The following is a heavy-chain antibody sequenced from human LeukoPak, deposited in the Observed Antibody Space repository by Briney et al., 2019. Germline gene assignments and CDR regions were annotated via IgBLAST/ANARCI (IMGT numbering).Heavy chain of an antibody. CDR2: MNPNSGNT. CDR1: EYTFTSYD. D-gene: IGHD4-23*01. J-gene: IGHJ4*02. Sequence: ASVKVSCKASEYTFTSYDINWVRQATGQGLEWMGWMNPNSGNTVYAQKFQGRVTMTRDTSISTAYMELSSLTSEDTAVYYCATELRWKDHWGQGTLVTVSS. V-gene: IGHV1-8*01. CDR3: ATELRWKDH.